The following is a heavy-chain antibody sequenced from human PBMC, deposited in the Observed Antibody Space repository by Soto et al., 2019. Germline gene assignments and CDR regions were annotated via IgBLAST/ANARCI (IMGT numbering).Heavy chain of an antibody. CDR2: IYWDDER. J-gene: IGHJ3*02. Sequence: QITLKESGPTLVKPTQTLTLTCTFSGFSLSSNGIAVGWVRQAPGEALEWLALIYWDDERRYRPSLKNRLTIIKDTSKNQVVLTLTNIDPVETATYYCVRSYNGYYTGTLDIWGQGISVTVSS. CDR3: VRSYNGYYTGTLDI. D-gene: IGHD3-3*01. CDR1: GFSLSSNGIA. V-gene: IGHV2-5*02.